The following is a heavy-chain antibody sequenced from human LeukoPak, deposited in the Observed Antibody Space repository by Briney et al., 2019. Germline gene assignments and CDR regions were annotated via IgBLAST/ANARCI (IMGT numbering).Heavy chain of an antibody. CDR1: GYTFTTHD. D-gene: IGHD7-27*01. J-gene: IGHJ4*02. V-gene: IGHV1-8*01. CDR2: MSPNSGDT. Sequence: EASVTVSCTASGYTFTTHDINWVRQATGQGLEWLGWMSPNSGDTGYAQKFQGRVTMTSDSSISTAYMELSSLRSEDTVIYYCVRTPPNWGFDYWGQGTLVTVSS. CDR3: VRTPPNWGFDY.